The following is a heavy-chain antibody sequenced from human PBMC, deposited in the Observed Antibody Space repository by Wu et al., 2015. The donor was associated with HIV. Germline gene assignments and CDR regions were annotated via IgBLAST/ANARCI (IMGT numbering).Heavy chain of an antibody. CDR2: IILYNGNT. V-gene: IGHV1-18*01. CDR3: VPLFSFSSTWEGVEF. D-gene: IGHD6-13*01. Sequence: QVQLVQSGAEVKKPGASVKVSCQASGHTLSSYGISWVRQAPGQGPEWMGWIILYNGNTNYVQKFQGRVSMSTDTATNTAYMELRSLTSDDTAVYYCVPLFSFSSTWEGVEFWGQGTLVTVS. J-gene: IGHJ4*02. CDR1: GHTLSSYG.